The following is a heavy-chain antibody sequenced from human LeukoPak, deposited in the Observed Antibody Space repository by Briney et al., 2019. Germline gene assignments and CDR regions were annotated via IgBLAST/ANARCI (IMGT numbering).Heavy chain of an antibody. CDR3: SRDRGGGDIYFDY. Sequence: PGGSLRLSCAASGFTFSGYGMHWVRQAPGKGLEWVAVIWYDGSNKYHADSVKGRFTISRDNAKNSLYLQMSSLGAEDTAIYYCSRDRGGGDIYFDYWGQGTLVTVSS. V-gene: IGHV3-33*01. CDR2: IWYDGSNK. CDR1: GFTFSGYG. J-gene: IGHJ4*02. D-gene: IGHD2-21*02.